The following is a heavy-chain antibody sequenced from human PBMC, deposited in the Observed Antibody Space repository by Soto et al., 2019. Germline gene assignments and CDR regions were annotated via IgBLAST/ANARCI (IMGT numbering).Heavy chain of an antibody. Sequence: SVKVSCKSSGGTFSSFINYPINWVRQAPGQGLEWMGGIVPNVGTVNYAQKFRGKVTITADKSTGTAYMELGSLRSEDTALYYCARRDTSGFLRYFDNWGQGTQVTVSS. CDR3: ARRDTSGFLRYFDN. J-gene: IGHJ4*02. D-gene: IGHD3-3*01. CDR2: IVPNVGTV. V-gene: IGHV1-69*06. CDR1: GGTFSSFINYP.